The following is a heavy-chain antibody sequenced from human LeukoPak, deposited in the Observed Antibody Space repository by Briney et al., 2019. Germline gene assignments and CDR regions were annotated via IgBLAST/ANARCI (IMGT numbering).Heavy chain of an antibody. V-gene: IGHV3-30*02. D-gene: IGHD2-8*02. Sequence: PGGSLRLSCAASGFTFRNYGMHWVRQATGKGLEWVSFIWSDGNNRFYADSVKGRFTISRDNSKNMLYLQMDTPRAEDTALYYCAKDPGASVSGFYMDVWGKGTTVIVSS. J-gene: IGHJ6*03. CDR2: IWSDGNNR. CDR1: GFTFRNYG. CDR3: AKDPGASVSGFYMDV.